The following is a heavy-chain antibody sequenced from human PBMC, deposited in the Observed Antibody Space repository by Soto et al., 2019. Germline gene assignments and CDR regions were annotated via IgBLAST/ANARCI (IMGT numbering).Heavy chain of an antibody. CDR2: IKQDGSEK. D-gene: IGHD6-13*01. CDR3: ARIASAGRGWDV. V-gene: IGHV3-7*01. J-gene: IGHJ6*02. Sequence: EVQLVESGGGLVQPGGSLRLSCAASGFNFSSYWMSWVRQAPVKGLEWVGNIKQDGSEKNYVDFVKGRFTISRDNAKNSLYLHMNSLRAEYTAVYYCARIASAGRGWDVWGQGTTVVVSS. CDR1: GFNFSSYW.